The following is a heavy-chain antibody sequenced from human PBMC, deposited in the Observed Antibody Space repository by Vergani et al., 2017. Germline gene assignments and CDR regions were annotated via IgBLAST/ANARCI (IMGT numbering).Heavy chain of an antibody. Sequence: EVQLVESGGGLVQPGGSLRLSCAASGFTFSSDSMNWVRQAPGKGLEWVSYISSSSSTIYYADSVKGRFTISRDNAKNSLYLQMNSLRDEDTAVYYCARTWIQLWPVRVTQNWFDPWGQGTLVTVSS. CDR3: ARTWIQLWPVRVTQNWFDP. V-gene: IGHV3-48*02. CDR2: ISSSSSTI. D-gene: IGHD5-18*01. CDR1: GFTFSSDS. J-gene: IGHJ5*02.